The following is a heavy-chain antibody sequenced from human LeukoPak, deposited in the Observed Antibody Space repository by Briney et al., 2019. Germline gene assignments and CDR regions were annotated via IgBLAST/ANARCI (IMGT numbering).Heavy chain of an antibody. D-gene: IGHD5-18*01. CDR1: GFTFSHYA. J-gene: IGHJ4*02. Sequence: GGSLRLSCAASGFTFSHYAMHWVRQAPGKGLEYVSSIGSNGGSIYYGNSVKGRFTISRDNSKKTLYFQMGSLRAEDMAVYYCARGDSYGDFDYWGQGTLVTVSS. CDR2: IGSNGGSI. V-gene: IGHV3-64*01. CDR3: ARGDSYGDFDY.